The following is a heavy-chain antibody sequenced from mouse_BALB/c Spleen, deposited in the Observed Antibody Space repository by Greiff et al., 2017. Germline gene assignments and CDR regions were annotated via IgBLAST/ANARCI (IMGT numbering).Heavy chain of an antibody. CDR3: AREGATEFFAY. CDR1: GYSFTSYW. Sequence: VQLQQSGPQLVRPGASVKISCKASGYSFTSYWMHWVKQRPGQGLEWIGMIDPSDSETRLNQKFKDKATLTVDKSSSTAYMQLSSPTSEDSAVYYCAREGATEFFAYWGQGTLVTVSA. D-gene: IGHD3-1*01. V-gene: IGHV1S127*01. J-gene: IGHJ3*01. CDR2: IDPSDSET.